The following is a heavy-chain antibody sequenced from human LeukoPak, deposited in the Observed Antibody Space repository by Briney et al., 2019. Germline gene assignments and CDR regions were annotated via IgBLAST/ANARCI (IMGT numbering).Heavy chain of an antibody. CDR2: ISSSSSYI. Sequence: GGSLRLSCAASGFTFSSYSMNWVHQAPGKGLEWVSSISSSSSYIYYADSVKGRFTISRDNAKNSLYLQMNSLRAEDTAVYYCARDGRGYSYGVDGYWGQGTLVTVSS. D-gene: IGHD5-18*01. CDR1: GFTFSSYS. V-gene: IGHV3-21*01. CDR3: ARDGRGYSYGVDGY. J-gene: IGHJ4*02.